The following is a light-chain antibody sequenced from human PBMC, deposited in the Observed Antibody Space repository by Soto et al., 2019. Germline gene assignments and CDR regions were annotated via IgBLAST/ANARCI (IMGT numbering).Light chain of an antibody. Sequence: QSVLTQPPSVSGAPGQRVTISCTGSSSNIGAGYDVHWYQQLPGTAPKLLISGNSNRPSGVPDRFSGSKSGTSASLAITGLQAEDEADYYCQSYYSSLSYVFGTGTKLTVL. CDR2: GNS. V-gene: IGLV1-40*01. CDR3: QSYYSSLSYV. CDR1: SSNIGAGYD. J-gene: IGLJ1*01.